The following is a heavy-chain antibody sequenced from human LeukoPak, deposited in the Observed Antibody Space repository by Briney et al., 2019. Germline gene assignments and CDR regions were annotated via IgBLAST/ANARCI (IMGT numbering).Heavy chain of an antibody. J-gene: IGHJ4*02. CDR2: ISSNGDNT. CDR1: GFTFSTYV. Sequence: GSLRLSCSVSGFTFSTYVMHWVRQAPGKGLEYVSAISSNGDNTYYADSVKGRFTISRDNSKNTLYLQMSSLRPDDTVVYFCVRGTGYWGQGTLVTVSS. V-gene: IGHV3-64D*06. CDR3: VRGTGY.